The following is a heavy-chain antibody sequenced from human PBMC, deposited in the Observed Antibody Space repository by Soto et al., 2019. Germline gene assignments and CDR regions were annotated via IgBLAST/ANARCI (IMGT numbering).Heavy chain of an antibody. CDR2: ISGSVGST. CDR3: AVAESAGGWALYDS. Sequence: GGSLRLSCAASGFSFSSYDMSWVRQAPAKGLEWVSAISGSVGSTYYADSVKGRFTISRDNSKDSLYLQMNSLRAEDTAVYYWAVAESAGGWALYDSWGQGTLVTVSS. V-gene: IGHV3-23*01. J-gene: IGHJ5*01. D-gene: IGHD3-16*01. CDR1: GFSFSSYD.